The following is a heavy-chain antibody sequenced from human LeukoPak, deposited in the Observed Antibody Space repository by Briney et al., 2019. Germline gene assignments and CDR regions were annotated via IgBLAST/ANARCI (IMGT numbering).Heavy chain of an antibody. CDR3: AKDGGFSYGYVPWFDP. Sequence: GGSLRLSCAASGFTFSSYWMHWVRQAPGKGLEWISAISGSGGSTYYADSVKGRFTISRDNSRNTLYLQMNSLRAEDTAVYYCAKDGGFSYGYVPWFDPWGQGTLDTVSS. D-gene: IGHD5-18*01. CDR2: ISGSGGST. V-gene: IGHV3-23*01. J-gene: IGHJ5*02. CDR1: GFTFSSYW.